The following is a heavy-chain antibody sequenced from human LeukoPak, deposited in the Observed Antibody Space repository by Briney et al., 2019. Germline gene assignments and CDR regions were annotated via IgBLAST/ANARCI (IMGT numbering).Heavy chain of an antibody. D-gene: IGHD1-14*01. CDR3: ARERGIRDAFDF. V-gene: IGHV1-3*03. CDR1: GYTFTSYT. Sequence: RASVKVSCKASGYTFTSYTIHWVRQAPGQSLEWMGWINIGRGDSKCSQEFQGRVTLTRDTSATTAYLEVSSLRPEDMAVYYCARERGIRDAFDFWGQGTMVTVSS. J-gene: IGHJ3*01. CDR2: INIGRGDS.